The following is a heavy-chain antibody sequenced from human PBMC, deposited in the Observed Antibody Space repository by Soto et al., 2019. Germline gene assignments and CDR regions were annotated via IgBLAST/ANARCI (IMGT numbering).Heavy chain of an antibody. D-gene: IGHD2-2*03. CDR3: AKDNDLDRDGPFDY. V-gene: IGHV3-9*01. J-gene: IGHJ4*02. CDR1: GFSFDDYG. Sequence: EVQLVESGGGSVQPGRSLRLSCAASGFSFDDYGMHWVRQGPGKGLEWVSGISWNSGDIYYADSVKGRFTISRDNAKRSLYLQMHSLRTEDTALYYCAKDNDLDRDGPFDYWGQGILVTVSS. CDR2: ISWNSGDI.